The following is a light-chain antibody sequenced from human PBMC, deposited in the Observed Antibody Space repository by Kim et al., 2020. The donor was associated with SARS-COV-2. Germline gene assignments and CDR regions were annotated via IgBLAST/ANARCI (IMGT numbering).Light chain of an antibody. J-gene: IGKJ3*01. CDR3: QQANSFPFT. Sequence: DIQMTQSPSSVSASVGDRVTITCRASQGVRTWLAWYQQKPGKAPKLLIYEASKLQSGVPSRFSGSGSGTDFTLAISSLQPEDFATYYCQQANSFPFTFGPGTKMDIK. V-gene: IGKV1-12*01. CDR1: QGVRTW. CDR2: EAS.